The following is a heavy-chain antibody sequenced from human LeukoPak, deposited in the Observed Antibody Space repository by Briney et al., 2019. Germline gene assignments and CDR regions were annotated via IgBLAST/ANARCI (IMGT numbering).Heavy chain of an antibody. V-gene: IGHV4-59*01. Sequence: PSETLSLTCTVSGGSISSYYWSWIRQPPGKGLEWIGYIYYSGSTNYNPSLKSRVTISVDTSKNQFSLKLSSVTAADTAVYYCARVRNYYYDSSGYYTGGAFDIWGQGTMVTVSS. CDR2: IYYSGST. D-gene: IGHD3-22*01. J-gene: IGHJ3*02. CDR1: GGSISSYY. CDR3: ARVRNYYYDSSGYYTGGAFDI.